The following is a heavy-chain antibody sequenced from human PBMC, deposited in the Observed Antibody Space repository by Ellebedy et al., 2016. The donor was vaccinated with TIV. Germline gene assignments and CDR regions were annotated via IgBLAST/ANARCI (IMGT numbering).Heavy chain of an antibody. CDR3: ARDLGSTSPDYMDV. Sequence: GESLKISCAASGFTFSSYSMNWVRQAPGKGLEWVSYISSSSSTIYYADSVKGRFTISRDNAKNSLYLQMNSLRDEDTAVYYCARDLGSTSPDYMDVWGKGTTVTVSS. CDR2: ISSSSSTI. D-gene: IGHD2-2*01. CDR1: GFTFSSYS. V-gene: IGHV3-48*02. J-gene: IGHJ6*03.